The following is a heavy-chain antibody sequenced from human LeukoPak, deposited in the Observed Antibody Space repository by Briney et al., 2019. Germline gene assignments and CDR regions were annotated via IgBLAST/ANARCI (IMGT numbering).Heavy chain of an antibody. V-gene: IGHV4-59*11. J-gene: IGHJ4*02. CDR3: ARAIAVGATAYYFDY. D-gene: IGHD1-26*01. Sequence: SETLSLTCTVSGGSISSHYWSWIRQPPGKGLEWIGYIYYSGSTNYNPSLKSRVTISVDTSKNQFSLKLSSVTAADTAVYYCARAIAVGATAYYFDYWGQGTLVTVSS. CDR2: IYYSGST. CDR1: GGSISSHY.